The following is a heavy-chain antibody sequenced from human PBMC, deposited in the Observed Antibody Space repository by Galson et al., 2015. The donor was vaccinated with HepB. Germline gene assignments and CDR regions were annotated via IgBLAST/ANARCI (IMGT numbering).Heavy chain of an antibody. CDR2: INSGGSST. D-gene: IGHD6-13*01. Sequence: SLRLSCAASGFTFSTYCMHWVRQAPGKGLVWVSRINSGGSSTSYADSVKGRFTMSRDNAKNTLYLQMNSLRAEDTAVYYCVSSWYRSSWYHYWGQGTLVTVSS. CDR3: VSSWYRSSWYHY. J-gene: IGHJ4*02. CDR1: GFTFSTYC. V-gene: IGHV3-74*01.